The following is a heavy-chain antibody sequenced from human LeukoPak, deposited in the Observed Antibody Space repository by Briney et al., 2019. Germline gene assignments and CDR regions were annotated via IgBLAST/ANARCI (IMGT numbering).Heavy chain of an antibody. V-gene: IGHV1-8*01. D-gene: IGHD3-22*01. CDR1: GYTFTNYD. CDR2: MNPNSGDT. Sequence: ASVKVSCKASGYTFTNYDINWVRQATGQGLEWMGWMNPNSGDTGYAQKFQGRVTMTRSTSISTAYMELGSLRSEDTAVYYCARGSNYYETNTFSAHIHHWGQGTLVTDSS. J-gene: IGHJ1*01. CDR3: ARGSNYYETNTFSAHIHH.